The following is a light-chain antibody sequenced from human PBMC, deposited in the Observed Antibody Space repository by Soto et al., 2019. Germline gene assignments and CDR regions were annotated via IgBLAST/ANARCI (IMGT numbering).Light chain of an antibody. CDR1: QSVLYSSNNKNY. V-gene: IGKV4-1*01. CDR2: WAS. J-gene: IGKJ1*01. CDR3: QQYYSTPWT. Sequence: DIVMTQSPDSLAVSLGERATINCKSSQSVLYSSNNKNYLGWYQQKAGRPPKLLIYWASTRESGVPDRFSGSGSGTDFTLTISSLQAEDVAVYSCQQYYSTPWTFGQGTKLEIK.